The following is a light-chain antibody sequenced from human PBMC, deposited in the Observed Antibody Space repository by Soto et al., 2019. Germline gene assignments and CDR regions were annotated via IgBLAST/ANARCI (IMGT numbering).Light chain of an antibody. CDR3: QQYGSSSWT. J-gene: IGKJ1*01. CDR2: DAS. Sequence: EVVLTQSPATLSLSPGERVTLSCRASQSVTSSLVWYQQKPGQAPRLLMYDASNRATDIPARFSGSGSGTEFTLTISRLEPEDFAVYYCQQYGSSSWTFGQGTKVDIK. V-gene: IGKV3-11*01. CDR1: QSVTSS.